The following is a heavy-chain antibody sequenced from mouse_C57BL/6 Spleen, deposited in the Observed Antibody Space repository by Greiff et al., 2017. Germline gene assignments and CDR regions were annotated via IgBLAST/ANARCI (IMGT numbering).Heavy chain of an antibody. CDR1: GYTFTSYW. J-gene: IGHJ3*01. CDR3: ARRCTIYDGYYEAY. V-gene: IGHV1-61*01. CDR2: IYPSDSET. D-gene: IGHD2-3*01. Sequence: QVQLQQPGAELVRPGSSVKLSCKASGYTFTSYWMDWVKQRPGQGLEWIGNIYPSDSETHYNQKFKDKATLTVDKSSSTAYMQLSSLTSEDSAVYYCARRCTIYDGYYEAYWGQGTLVTVSA.